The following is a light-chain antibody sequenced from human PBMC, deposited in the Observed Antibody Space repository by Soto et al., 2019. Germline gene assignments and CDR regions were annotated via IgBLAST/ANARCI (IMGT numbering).Light chain of an antibody. Sequence: QPASVSGSPGQSITISYTGTSSDVGSYNLVSWYQQHPGKAPQLIIYEVNKRPSGVSNRFSGSKSGNTASLTISGLQAEDEADYYCCSYAGRNTVYVFGSGTKLTVL. CDR3: CSYAGRNTVYV. CDR1: SSDVGSYNL. J-gene: IGLJ1*01. CDR2: EVN. V-gene: IGLV2-23*02.